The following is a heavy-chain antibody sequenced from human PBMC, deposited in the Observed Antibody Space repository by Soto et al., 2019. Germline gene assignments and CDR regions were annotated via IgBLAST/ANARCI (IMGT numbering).Heavy chain of an antibody. V-gene: IGHV1-3*01. CDR1: GYTFTSYA. J-gene: IGHJ3*02. Sequence: QVQLVQSGAEVKKPGASVKVSCKASGYTFTSYAMHWVRQAPGQRLEWMGWINAGNGNTKYSQKFQGRVTITRDTSASTAYMELSSLRSEDTAVYYCARDIRSTTIPNAFDIWGQGTMVTVSS. CDR3: ARDIRSTTIPNAFDI. CDR2: INAGNGNT. D-gene: IGHD2-21*02.